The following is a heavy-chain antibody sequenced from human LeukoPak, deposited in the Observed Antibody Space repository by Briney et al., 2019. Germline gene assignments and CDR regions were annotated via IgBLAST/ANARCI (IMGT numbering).Heavy chain of an antibody. J-gene: IGHJ5*02. Sequence: SQTLSLTCAVSGGSISSGGYSWSWIRQPPGKGLEWIGYIYHSGSTYYNPSLKSRVTISVDRSKNQFSLKLSSVTAADTAVYYCARGSYCSSTSCYEGWFDPWGQGTLVTVSS. CDR3: ARGSYCSSTSCYEGWFDP. V-gene: IGHV4-30-2*01. CDR2: IYHSGST. D-gene: IGHD2-2*01. CDR1: GGSISSGGYS.